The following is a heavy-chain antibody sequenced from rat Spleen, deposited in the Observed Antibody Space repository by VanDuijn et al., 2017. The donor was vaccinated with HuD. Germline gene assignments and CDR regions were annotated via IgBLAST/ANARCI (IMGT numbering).Heavy chain of an antibody. J-gene: IGHJ4*01. Sequence: EVQLVESDGGLVQPGRSLKLSCAASGFTFSDYYMAWVRQAPTKGLEWVATISYDGSSTYYRDSVKGRFTISRDNAKSTLYLQMDSLRSEDTATYYCARQDVMDAWGQGASVTVSS. CDR3: ARQDVMDA. CDR1: GFTFSDYY. V-gene: IGHV5-29*01. CDR2: ISYDGSST.